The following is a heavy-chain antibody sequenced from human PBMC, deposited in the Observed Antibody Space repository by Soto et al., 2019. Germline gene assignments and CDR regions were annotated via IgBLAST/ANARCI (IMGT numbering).Heavy chain of an antibody. CDR2: IYTGGST. J-gene: IGHJ2*01. D-gene: IGHD3-10*01. Sequence: GGSVTLSCAASGFTVSRNYVSWVRQAPGKGLEWVSVIYTGGSTHFADSVKGRFSGSRDNSKNTVYLQMNSLRAEDTAVYYCARDSGPYYWYFDLWGRGTLVTVSS. CDR1: GFTVSRNY. V-gene: IGHV3-66*01. CDR3: ARDSGPYYWYFDL.